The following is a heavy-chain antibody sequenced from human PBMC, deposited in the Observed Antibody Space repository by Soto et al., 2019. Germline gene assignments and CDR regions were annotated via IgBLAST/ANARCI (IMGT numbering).Heavy chain of an antibody. V-gene: IGHV3-30*18. D-gene: IGHD1-20*01. CDR2: ISYDGSNK. CDR1: GFTFSSYG. Sequence: GGSLRLSCAASGFTFSSYGMHWVRQAPGKGLEWVAVISYDGSNKYYADSVKGRFTISRDNSKNTLYPQMNSLRAEDTAVYYCAKGSITGTTLFDYWGQGTLVTVS. CDR3: AKGSITGTTLFDY. J-gene: IGHJ4*02.